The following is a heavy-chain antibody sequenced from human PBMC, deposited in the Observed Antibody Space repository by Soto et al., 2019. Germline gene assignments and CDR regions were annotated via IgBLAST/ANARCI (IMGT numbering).Heavy chain of an antibody. Sequence: QITLQESAPVLVRPTETLTLTCTYSGFSLSTSGVGVGWVRQSPGKALEWLAVIYWDDDKRYMPSLQNRLTLSKDTSRNQVVLAMAHMLPMDTGTYYCARRLRHSGNSWDSGAFDIWGHGTVVAVS. V-gene: IGHV2-5*02. CDR1: GFSLSTSGVG. CDR3: ARRLRHSGNSWDSGAFDI. CDR2: IYWDDDK. J-gene: IGHJ3*02. D-gene: IGHD1-1*01.